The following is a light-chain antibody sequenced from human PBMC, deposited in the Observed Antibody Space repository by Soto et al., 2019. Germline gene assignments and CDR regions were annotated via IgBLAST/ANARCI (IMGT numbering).Light chain of an antibody. CDR2: EGS. CDR1: SSDVGSYNL. Sequence: QSALTQPASVSGSPGQSITISCTGTSSDVGSYNLVSWYQQHPGKAPKLMIYEGSKRPSGVSNRFSGSKSGNTASLTISGLQAEDEAEYYCCSYAGSSTPDVFGTGTKLTVL. J-gene: IGLJ1*01. V-gene: IGLV2-23*01. CDR3: CSYAGSSTPDV.